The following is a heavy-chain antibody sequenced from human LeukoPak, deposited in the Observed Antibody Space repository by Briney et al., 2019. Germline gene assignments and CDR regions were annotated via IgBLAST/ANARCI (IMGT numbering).Heavy chain of an antibody. D-gene: IGHD2-15*01. CDR1: GFTFSSYA. Sequence: GGSLRLSCAASGFTFSSYAISWVRQAPGKGLEWVSALTSGGSTFYADSVKGRFTISRDNSKNTLSLQMNSLRAEDTAVYYCARGGYCSGGSCYESAFDIWGQGTMVTVSS. CDR3: ARGGYCSGGSCYESAFDI. V-gene: IGHV3-23*01. CDR2: LTSGGST. J-gene: IGHJ3*02.